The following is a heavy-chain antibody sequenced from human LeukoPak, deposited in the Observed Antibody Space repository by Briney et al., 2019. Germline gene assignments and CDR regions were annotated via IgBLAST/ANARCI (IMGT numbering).Heavy chain of an antibody. J-gene: IGHJ4*02. CDR1: GCTFTSFD. CDR3: ARRRDNWSADY. CDR2: MNPNSANT. D-gene: IGHD1-1*01. Sequence: ASVKVSCKASGCTFTSFDISWVRQATGQGLEWMGWMNPNSANTGYAQKFQGRVTMTRDTSISTAYLELSSLRSEDTAVYFCARRRDNWSADYWGQGSLVIVSS. V-gene: IGHV1-8*01.